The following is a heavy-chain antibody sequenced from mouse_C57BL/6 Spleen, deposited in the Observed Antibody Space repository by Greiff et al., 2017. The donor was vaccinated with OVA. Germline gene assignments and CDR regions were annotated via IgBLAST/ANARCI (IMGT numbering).Heavy chain of an antibody. D-gene: IGHD4-1*01. Sequence: VQLQQPGAELVKPGASVKLSCKASGYTFTSYWMHWVKQRPGRGLEWIGRIDPNSGGTKYNEKFKSKATLTVDKPSSTAYMQLSSLTSEDSAFYYCARSGDWGYFDYWGQGTTLTVSS. V-gene: IGHV1-72*01. CDR3: ARSGDWGYFDY. CDR1: GYTFTSYW. J-gene: IGHJ2*01. CDR2: IDPNSGGT.